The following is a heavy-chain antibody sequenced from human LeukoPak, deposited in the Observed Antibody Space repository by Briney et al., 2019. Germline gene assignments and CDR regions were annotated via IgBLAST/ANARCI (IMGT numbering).Heavy chain of an antibody. D-gene: IGHD3-10*01. CDR2: INTNGRTI. CDR3: ARLRNYYGSGSWGFMDV. V-gene: IGHV3-48*03. Sequence: GGSLRLSCAASAFTPSRSEMNWVRQAPGKGLEWVSYINTNGRTIHYADSVKGRFTISRDNAKNSLYLQMNSLRAEDTAIYYCARLRNYYGSGSWGFMDVWGKGTTVTISS. J-gene: IGHJ6*03. CDR1: AFTPSRSE.